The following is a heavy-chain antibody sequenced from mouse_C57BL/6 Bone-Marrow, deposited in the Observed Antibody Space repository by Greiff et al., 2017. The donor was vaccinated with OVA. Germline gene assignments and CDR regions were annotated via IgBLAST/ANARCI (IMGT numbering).Heavy chain of an antibody. CDR1: GYSITSGYY. Sequence: ESGPGLVKPSQSLSLTCSVTGYSITSGYYWNWIRQFPGNKLEWMGYISYDGSNNYNPSLKNRISITRDTSKNQFFLKLNSVTTEDTATYYCASDGYYPAWFAYWGQGTLVTVSA. V-gene: IGHV3-6*01. D-gene: IGHD2-3*01. J-gene: IGHJ3*01. CDR2: ISYDGSN. CDR3: ASDGYYPAWFAY.